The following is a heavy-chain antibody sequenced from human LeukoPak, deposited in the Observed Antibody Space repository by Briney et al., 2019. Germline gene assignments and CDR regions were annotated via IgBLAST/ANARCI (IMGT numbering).Heavy chain of an antibody. CDR3: ARGGVMVYAIRGAFDI. CDR2: INHSGST. V-gene: IGHV4-34*01. Sequence: PPETLSLTCAVYGGSFSGYYWSWIRQPPGKGLEWIGEINHSGSTNYNPSLKSRVTISVDTSKNQFSLKLSSVTAADTAVYYCARGGVMVYAIRGAFDIWGQGTMVTVSS. J-gene: IGHJ3*02. D-gene: IGHD2-8*01. CDR1: GGSFSGYY.